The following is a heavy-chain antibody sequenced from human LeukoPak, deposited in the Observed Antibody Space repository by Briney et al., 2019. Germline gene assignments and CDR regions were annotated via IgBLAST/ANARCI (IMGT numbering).Heavy chain of an antibody. CDR1: GFTFSSYA. D-gene: IGHD4-23*01. V-gene: IGHV3-64*01. CDR3: ARNYGGNTYDY. Sequence: GGSLRLSCAASGFTFSSYAMHWVRQAPGKGLEYVSAISSNGGSTYYANSVKGRFTISRDNSKNTLYLQMGSLTAEDMAVYYCARNYGGNTYDYWGQGTLVTVSS. CDR2: ISSNGGST. J-gene: IGHJ4*02.